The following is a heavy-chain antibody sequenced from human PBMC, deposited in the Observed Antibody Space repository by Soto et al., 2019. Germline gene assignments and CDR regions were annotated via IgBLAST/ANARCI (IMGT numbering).Heavy chain of an antibody. CDR3: ARLYYDILTGLTNNWFDP. V-gene: IGHV1-69*13. CDR2: IIPIFGTA. D-gene: IGHD3-9*01. Sequence: SVKVSCKASGGTFSSYAISWVRQAPGQGLEWMGGIIPIFGTANYAQKFQGRVTITADESTSTAYMELSSLRSEDTAVYYCARLYYDILTGLTNNWFDPWGQGTLVTVSS. J-gene: IGHJ5*02. CDR1: GGTFSSYA.